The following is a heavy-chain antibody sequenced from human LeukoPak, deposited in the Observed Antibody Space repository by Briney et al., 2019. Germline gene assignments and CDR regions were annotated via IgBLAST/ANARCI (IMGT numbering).Heavy chain of an antibody. J-gene: IGHJ3*02. D-gene: IGHD6-6*01. Sequence: SSQTLSLTCAISGDSVSGNSAAWNWIRQSPSRGLEWLGRTYYRSKWYNDYAVSVKSRITINPDTSKNQFSLQLNSVTPEDTAVYYCARGTAPRGPHAFDIWGQGTMVTVSS. V-gene: IGHV6-1*01. CDR2: TYYRSKWYN. CDR1: GDSVSGNSAA. CDR3: ARGTAPRGPHAFDI.